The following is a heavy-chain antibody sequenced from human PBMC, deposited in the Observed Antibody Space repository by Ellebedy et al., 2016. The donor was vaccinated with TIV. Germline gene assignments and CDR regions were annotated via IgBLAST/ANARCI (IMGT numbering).Heavy chain of an antibody. CDR2: IRSKTYGGST. CDR3: TREATPNWYFDL. Sequence: GESLKISCAGSGFTFGDFTFNWFRQAPGKGLEWVGLIRSKTYGGSTEFAASLKGRFTASRDDSKSIAYLLMSGLTTEETAMYYCTREATPNWYFDLWGRGSLVTVSS. J-gene: IGHJ2*01. V-gene: IGHV3-49*03. CDR1: GFTFGDFT. D-gene: IGHD5-24*01.